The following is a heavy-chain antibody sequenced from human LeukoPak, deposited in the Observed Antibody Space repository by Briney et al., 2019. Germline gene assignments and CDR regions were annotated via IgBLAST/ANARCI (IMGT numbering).Heavy chain of an antibody. D-gene: IGHD1-26*01. J-gene: IGHJ4*02. CDR2: IYYSGST. CDR3: ARVGSNAWELHFDY. Sequence: SETLSLTCTVSGGSISSYYWNWIRQPPGKGLEWIGYIYYSGSTNYNPSLKSRVTISVDTSKNQFSLKLSSVTAADTAVYYCARVGSNAWELHFDYWGQGTLVTVSS. V-gene: IGHV4-59*01. CDR1: GGSISSYY.